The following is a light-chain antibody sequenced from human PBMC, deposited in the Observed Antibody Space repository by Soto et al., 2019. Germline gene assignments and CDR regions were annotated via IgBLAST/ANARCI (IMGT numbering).Light chain of an antibody. V-gene: IGLV2-23*02. Sequence: QSVLTQPASVSGSPGQSITISCTGTSSDVGSYNLVSWYQQHPGKAPKLMIYEVSKRPSGVSNRFSGSKSGNTASLTISGLQAEDEADYYCCSYARFGGGTQLTVL. CDR2: EVS. J-gene: IGLJ2*01. CDR3: CSYAR. CDR1: SSDVGSYNL.